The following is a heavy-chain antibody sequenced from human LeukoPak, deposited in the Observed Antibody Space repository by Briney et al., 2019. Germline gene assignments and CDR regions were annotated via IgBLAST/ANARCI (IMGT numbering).Heavy chain of an antibody. CDR2: IYYSGST. J-gene: IGHJ5*02. V-gene: IGHV4-39*07. CDR3: ARGPYGDQVWFDP. CDR1: GGSISSSSYY. Sequence: SETLSLTCTVSGGSISSSSYYWGWIRQPPGKGLEWIGSIYYSGSTYYNPSLKSRVTISVDTSKNQFSLKLSSVTATDTAVYYCARGPYGDQVWFDPWGQGTLVTVSS. D-gene: IGHD4-17*01.